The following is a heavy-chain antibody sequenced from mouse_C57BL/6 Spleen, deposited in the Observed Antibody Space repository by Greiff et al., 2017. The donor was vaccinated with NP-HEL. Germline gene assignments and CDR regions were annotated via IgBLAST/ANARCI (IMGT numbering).Heavy chain of an antibody. V-gene: IGHV2-9-1*01. Sequence: VQGVESGPGLVAPSQSLSITCTVSGFSLTSYAISWVRQPPGKGLEWLGVIWTGGGTNYNSPLKSRLSICKDNSKSQVFLKMNSLQTDDTARYYCARNGDDGYYGGGAMDYWGQGTSVTVSS. CDR2: IWTGGGT. D-gene: IGHD2-3*01. CDR1: GFSLTSYA. J-gene: IGHJ4*01. CDR3: ARNGDDGYYGGGAMDY.